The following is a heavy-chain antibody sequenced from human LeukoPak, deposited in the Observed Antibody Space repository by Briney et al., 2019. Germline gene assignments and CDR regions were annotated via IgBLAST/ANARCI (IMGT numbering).Heavy chain of an antibody. CDR2: IGTSSTTI. J-gene: IGHJ4*02. CDR3: ARPSYYDFWSGYYTN. D-gene: IGHD3-3*01. Sequence: GGSLRLSCTASGFTFSSYTMNWVRQPPGKGLEWVSNIGTSSTTIYYADSVKGRFTISRDNAKNSLYLQMNSLRAEDTAVYYCARPSYYDFWSGYYTNWGQGTLVTVSS. V-gene: IGHV3-48*01. CDR1: GFTFSSYT.